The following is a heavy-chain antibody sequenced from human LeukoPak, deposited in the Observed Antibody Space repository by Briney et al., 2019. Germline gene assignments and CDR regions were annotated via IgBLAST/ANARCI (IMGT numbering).Heavy chain of an antibody. Sequence: ASVKVSCKASGGTFSSYAISWVRQAPGQGLEWMGWINPNSGGTNYAQKFQGRVTMTRDTSISTAYMELSRLRSDDTAVYYCARDMGYCSSTSCYGVDYWGQGTLVTVSS. CDR1: GGTFSSYA. J-gene: IGHJ4*02. CDR3: ARDMGYCSSTSCYGVDY. CDR2: INPNSGGT. D-gene: IGHD2-2*01. V-gene: IGHV1-2*02.